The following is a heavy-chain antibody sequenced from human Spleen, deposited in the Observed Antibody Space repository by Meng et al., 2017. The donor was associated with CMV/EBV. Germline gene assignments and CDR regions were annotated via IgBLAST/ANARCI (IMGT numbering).Heavy chain of an antibody. J-gene: IGHJ6*02. CDR3: ARVLSITGISEVYYYYAMDV. V-gene: IGHV4-61*01. Sequence: SETLSLTCTVSGDSVSSESHYWSWIRQPPGKGLEWIGNIYNRGGPNYNPSLKSRVTISGDTSKNQFSLRLDSVAAADTAVYYCARVLSITGISEVYYYYAMDVWGQGTTVTVSS. CDR2: IYNRGGP. CDR1: GDSVSSESHY. D-gene: IGHD1-20*01.